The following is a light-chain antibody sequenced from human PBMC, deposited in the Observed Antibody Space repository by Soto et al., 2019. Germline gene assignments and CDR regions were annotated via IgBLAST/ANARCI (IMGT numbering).Light chain of an antibody. CDR3: SSYTSNSTLV. Sequence: QSVLTQPASVSGSPGQSITISCTGTSSDIGGYNYVSWYQQHPGKVPKLMIYEVSYRPSGVSNRFSGSKSGNTASLTISGLQAEDEADYYCSSYTSNSTLVFGPGTKLTVL. CDR2: EVS. J-gene: IGLJ1*01. CDR1: SSDIGGYNY. V-gene: IGLV2-14*01.